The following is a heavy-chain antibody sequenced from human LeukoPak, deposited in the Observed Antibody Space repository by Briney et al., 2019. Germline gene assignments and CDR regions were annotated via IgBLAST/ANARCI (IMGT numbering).Heavy chain of an antibody. CDR2: INPNSGGT. CDR3: ARDFLVRGTSRYYFDY. J-gene: IGHJ4*02. Sequence: ASVNVSCKASGYTFTGYYMHWVRQAPGQGLEWMGWINPNSGGTNYAQKFQGRVTMTRDTSISTAYMELSRLRSDDTAVYYCARDFLVRGTSRYYFDYWGQGTLVTVSS. CDR1: GYTFTGYY. D-gene: IGHD3-10*01. V-gene: IGHV1-2*02.